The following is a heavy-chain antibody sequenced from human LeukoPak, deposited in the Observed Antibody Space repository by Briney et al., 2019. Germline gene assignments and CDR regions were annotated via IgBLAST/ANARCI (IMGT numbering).Heavy chain of an antibody. J-gene: IGHJ4*02. V-gene: IGHV3-33*08. Sequence: TGRSLRLSCAASGFTFSSYAMHWVRQAPGKGLEWVAVIWYDGSNKYYADSVKGRFTISRDNSKNTLYLQMNSLRAEDTAVYYCARDNWAMAGFDYWGQGTLVTVSS. CDR1: GFTFSSYA. CDR2: IWYDGSNK. CDR3: ARDNWAMAGFDY. D-gene: IGHD5-18*01.